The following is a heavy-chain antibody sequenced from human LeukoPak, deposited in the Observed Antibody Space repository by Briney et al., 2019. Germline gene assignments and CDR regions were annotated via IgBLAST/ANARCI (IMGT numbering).Heavy chain of an antibody. CDR3: AREFYYESSAYGFEY. CDR2: INPSGGST. CDR1: GYTFSSYS. Sequence: ASVKVSFKASGYTFSSYSMHWVRQAPGQGLEWMGIINPSGGSTSYAQKFQGRVTMTRDTSTSTVYMELSSLRSEDTAVYYCAREFYYESSAYGFEYWGQGTLVTVSS. D-gene: IGHD3-22*01. J-gene: IGHJ4*02. V-gene: IGHV1-46*01.